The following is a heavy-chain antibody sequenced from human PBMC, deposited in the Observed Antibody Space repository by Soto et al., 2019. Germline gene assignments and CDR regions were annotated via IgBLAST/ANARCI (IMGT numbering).Heavy chain of an antibody. J-gene: IGHJ6*02. CDR2: INPSGGST. CDR1: GYTFTSYY. V-gene: IGHV1-46*01. CDR3: ARDRASSSWYGVAGYYYYGMDV. D-gene: IGHD6-13*01. Sequence: GASVKVSCKASGYTFTSYYMHWVRQAPGQGLEWMGIINPSGGSTSYAQKFQGRVTMTRDTSTSTVYMELSSLRSEDTAVYYCARDRASSSWYGVAGYYYYGMDVWGQGTTVTVSS.